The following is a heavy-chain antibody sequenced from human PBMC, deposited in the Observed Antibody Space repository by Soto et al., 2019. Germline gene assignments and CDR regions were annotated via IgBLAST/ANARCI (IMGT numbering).Heavy chain of an antibody. Sequence: LXESLKISCKGSGYSFTSYWIGWVRQMPGKGLEWMGITYPGDSDTRYSPSFQGQVTISADKSISTAYLQWSSLRASDTAMYYCARLGGYDSSGYEYYYYYGMDVWGQGTTVTVSS. J-gene: IGHJ6*02. D-gene: IGHD3-22*01. V-gene: IGHV5-51*01. CDR2: TYPGDSDT. CDR1: GYSFTSYW. CDR3: ARLGGYDSSGYEYYYYYGMDV.